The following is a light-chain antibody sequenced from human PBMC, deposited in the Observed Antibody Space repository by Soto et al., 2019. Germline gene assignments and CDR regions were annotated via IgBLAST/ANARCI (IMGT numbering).Light chain of an antibody. CDR3: SSYTSSSTRVV. CDR1: SSDVGGYNY. V-gene: IGLV2-14*01. J-gene: IGLJ2*01. CDR2: DVS. Sequence: QSALTQPASVSGSPGQSITISCTGTSSDVGGYNYVSWYQQHPGKAPKHMIYDVSNRPSGVSNRFSGSKSGNTASLTISGLQAEDEADYYCSSYTSSSTRVVFGAGTKLTVL.